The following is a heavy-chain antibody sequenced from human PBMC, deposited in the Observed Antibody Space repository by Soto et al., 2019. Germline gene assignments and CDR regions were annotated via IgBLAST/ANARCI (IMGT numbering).Heavy chain of an antibody. D-gene: IGHD6-19*01. V-gene: IGHV4-31*03. Sequence: SETLSLTCTVSGGSISSGGYYWSWSRQHPGKGLEWIGYIYYSGSTYYNPSLKSRVTISVDTSKNQFSLKLSSVTAADTAVYYCARVSSGWYVWFDPWGQGTLVTVSS. CDR2: IYYSGST. J-gene: IGHJ5*02. CDR1: GGSISSGGYY. CDR3: ARVSSGWYVWFDP.